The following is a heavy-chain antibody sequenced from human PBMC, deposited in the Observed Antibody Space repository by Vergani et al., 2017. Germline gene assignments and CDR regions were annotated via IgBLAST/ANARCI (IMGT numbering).Heavy chain of an antibody. V-gene: IGHV1-69*06. CDR1: GGTFSSYA. J-gene: IGHJ4*02. CDR2: IIPIFGTA. Sequence: QVQLVQSGAEVKKPGSSVKVSCKASGGTFSSYAISWVRQAPGQGLEWMGGIIPIFGTANYAQKFQGRVTITADKSTSTAYMELSSLRSEDTAVYYCAREEYYYGSGRGWTHDYWGQGTLVTVSS. CDR3: AREEYYYGSGRGWTHDY. D-gene: IGHD3-10*01.